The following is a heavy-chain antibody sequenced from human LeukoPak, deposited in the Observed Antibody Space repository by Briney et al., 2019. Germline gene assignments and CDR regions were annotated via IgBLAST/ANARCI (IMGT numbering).Heavy chain of an antibody. CDR1: GFTFSDYY. CDR3: ARDRGAYYYDSSGYSEFDY. Sequence: PGGSLRLSCAASGFTFSDYYMSWIRQAPGKGLEWVSYISSSGSTIYYADSVKGRFTISRDNAKNSLYLQMNSLRAEDTAVYYCARDRGAYYYDSSGYSEFDYWGQGTLVTVSS. D-gene: IGHD3-22*01. V-gene: IGHV3-11*01. J-gene: IGHJ4*02. CDR2: ISSSGSTI.